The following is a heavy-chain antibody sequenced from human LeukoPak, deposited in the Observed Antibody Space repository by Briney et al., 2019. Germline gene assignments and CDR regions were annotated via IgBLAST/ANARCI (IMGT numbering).Heavy chain of an antibody. D-gene: IGHD7-27*01. V-gene: IGHV3-64*01. CDR3: ASLTGDLVY. CDR1: GFTFSSYA. CDR2: ISSNGGST. J-gene: IGHJ4*02. Sequence: GRSLRLSCAASGFTFSSYAMHWVRQAPGKGLEYVSAISSNGGSTYYANSVKGRFTISRDNSKNTLYLQMGSLRAEDMAVYYCASLTGDLVYWGQGTLVTVSS.